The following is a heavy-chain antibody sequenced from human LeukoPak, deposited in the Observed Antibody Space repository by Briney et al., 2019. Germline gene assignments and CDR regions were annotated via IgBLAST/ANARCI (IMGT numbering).Heavy chain of an antibody. V-gene: IGHV4-59*08. CDR3: ARHSKTYYYFDC. J-gene: IGHJ4*02. CDR1: GGSISDYY. Sequence: SETQSLTCTVSGGSISDYYWSWIRQPPGKGLEWIAYIYYSGTTNYNPSLKSRVTISVDTSKNQFSLKLTSVIAADTAVYYCARHSKTYYYFDCWGQGTLVTVSS. D-gene: IGHD2-2*01. CDR2: IYYSGTT.